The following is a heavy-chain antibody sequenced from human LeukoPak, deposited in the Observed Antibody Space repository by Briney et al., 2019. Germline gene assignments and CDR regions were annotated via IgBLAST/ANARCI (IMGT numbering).Heavy chain of an antibody. J-gene: IGHJ1*01. V-gene: IGHV4-59*06. Sequence: SETLSLTCTVSGGSISSYYWSWIRQPAGKGLEWIGYVYYTGQTYYNPSLKSRVTISIDTSKNQFSLNLRSVTATDTAVYYCAHLSWRVSTGGFQHWGQGTLVTVSS. CDR3: AHLSWRVSTGGFQH. CDR1: GGSISSYY. D-gene: IGHD1-1*01. CDR2: VYYTGQT.